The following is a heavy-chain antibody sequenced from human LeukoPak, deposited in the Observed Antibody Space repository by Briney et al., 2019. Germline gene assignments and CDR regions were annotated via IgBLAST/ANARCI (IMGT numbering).Heavy chain of an antibody. Sequence: GGSLRLSCAASGFTLSNYAMHWGGQPAGEGLEWVSALGTAGDTFYPGSVKGRFTISRDNAKKSLFLQMNSLRAEDTAVYYCARQNTPHGNFDYWGQGTLVTVSS. CDR1: GFTLSNYA. V-gene: IGHV3-13*01. CDR2: LGTAGDT. J-gene: IGHJ4*02. D-gene: IGHD5-24*01. CDR3: ARQNTPHGNFDY.